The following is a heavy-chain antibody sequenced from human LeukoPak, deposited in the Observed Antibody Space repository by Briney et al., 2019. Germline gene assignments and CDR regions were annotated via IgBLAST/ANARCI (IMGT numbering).Heavy chain of an antibody. V-gene: IGHV3-74*01. Sequence: PGGSLRLSCAASGFTLSGYWIHWVRQAPGKGLVWVARINPDGSITNYADSVKGRFTISRDNAKNTLYLQMNSLRAEDTALYYCAKRLGAQNTVITGGYFDNWGQGTLVTVSS. D-gene: IGHD4-23*01. J-gene: IGHJ4*02. CDR1: GFTLSGYW. CDR2: INPDGSIT. CDR3: AKRLGAQNTVITGGYFDN.